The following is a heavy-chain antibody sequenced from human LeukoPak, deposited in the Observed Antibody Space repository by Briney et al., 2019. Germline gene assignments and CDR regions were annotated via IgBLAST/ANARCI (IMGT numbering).Heavy chain of an antibody. CDR1: GFTFSSYS. V-gene: IGHV3-48*04. Sequence: PGGSLRLSCAASGFTFSSYSMNWVRQAPGKGLEWVSYISSSSSTIYYADSVKGRFTISRDNAKNSLYLQMNSLRAEDTAVYYCALNGPTGTLDYWGQGTLVTVSS. D-gene: IGHD4-17*01. CDR3: ALNGPTGTLDY. J-gene: IGHJ4*02. CDR2: ISSSSSTI.